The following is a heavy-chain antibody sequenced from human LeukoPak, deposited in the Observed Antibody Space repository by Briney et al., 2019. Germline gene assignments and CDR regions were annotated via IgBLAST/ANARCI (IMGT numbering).Heavy chain of an antibody. CDR3: ARCGPASSIWTFDF. J-gene: IGHJ4*02. Sequence: GGSLRLSCAASGFTFSDYYMSWIRQAPGKGLEWVSKISASGSYTNDADSVKGRFTISRDNAKNSLYLHMNSLRAEDTAVYYCARCGPASSIWTFDFWGQGTLVTVSS. CDR1: GFTFSDYY. D-gene: IGHD3-3*02. CDR2: ISASGSYT. V-gene: IGHV3-11*03.